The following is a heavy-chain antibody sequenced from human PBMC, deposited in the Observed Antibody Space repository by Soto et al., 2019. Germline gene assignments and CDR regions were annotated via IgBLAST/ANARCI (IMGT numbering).Heavy chain of an antibody. D-gene: IGHD2-15*01. Sequence: GESLKISCKGSGYSFTSYWIGWVRQMPGKGLEWMGIIYPGDSDTRYSPSFQGQVTISADKSISTAYLQWSSLKASDTAMYYCVRMVGSDYYYMDVCGKVNTVTVSS. CDR2: IYPGDSDT. CDR3: VRMVGSDYYYMDV. V-gene: IGHV5-51*01. CDR1: GYSFTSYW. J-gene: IGHJ6*03.